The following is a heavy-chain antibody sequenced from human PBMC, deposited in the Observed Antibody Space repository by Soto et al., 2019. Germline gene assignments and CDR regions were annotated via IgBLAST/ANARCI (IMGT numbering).Heavy chain of an antibody. Sequence: TLSLTCTVSGASINNYYLSWIRQSPGKGLEWIAYIFSSGTTEYNPSLKSRVTISVDASKSQFYLKLRSVTAADTAVYYCARGMAEEQIFYYFDYWGQGALVTVSS. J-gene: IGHJ4*02. CDR1: GASINNYY. D-gene: IGHD3-9*01. CDR2: IFSSGTT. V-gene: IGHV4-59*01. CDR3: ARGMAEEQIFYYFDY.